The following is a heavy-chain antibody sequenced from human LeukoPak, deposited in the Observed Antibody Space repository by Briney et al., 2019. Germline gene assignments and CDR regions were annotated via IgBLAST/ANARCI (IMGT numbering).Heavy chain of an antibody. V-gene: IGHV1-69*06. CDR1: GRTFSSYA. CDR3: AHPYSSSWYYFDY. J-gene: IGHJ4*02. D-gene: IGHD6-13*01. CDR2: IIPIFGTA. Sequence: SVRVSCTASGRTFSSYAISWVRQAPGQGLEWMGGIIPIFGTANYAQKFQGRVTITADKSTSTAYMELSSLRSEDTAVYYCAHPYSSSWYYFDYWGQGTLVTVSS.